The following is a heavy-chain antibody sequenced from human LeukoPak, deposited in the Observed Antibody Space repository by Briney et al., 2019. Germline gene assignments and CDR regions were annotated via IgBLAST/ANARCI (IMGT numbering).Heavy chain of an antibody. CDR2: ISSSSSYI. CDR3: ARDPSRLVYYYGMDV. D-gene: IGHD6-6*01. CDR1: GFTFSSYS. Sequence: GGSLRLSCAASGFTFSSYSMNWVRQAPGKGLEWVSSISSSSSYIYYADSVKGRFTISRDNAKNSLYLQMNSLRAEDTAVYYCARDPSRLVYYYGMDVWGQGTTVTVSS. J-gene: IGHJ6*02. V-gene: IGHV3-21*01.